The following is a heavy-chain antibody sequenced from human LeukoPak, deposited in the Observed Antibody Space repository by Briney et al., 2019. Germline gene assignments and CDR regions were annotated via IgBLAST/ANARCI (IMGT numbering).Heavy chain of an antibody. J-gene: IGHJ5*02. Sequence: SETLSLTCTVSGGSISGYYWSWIRQPPGKGLEWIAYIYYNGISNYNPSLKSRVIISVDSSKNQFSLKLSSVTAADTAVYYCARGVYSSGWFNWFDPWGQGTLVTVSS. CDR3: ARGVYSSGWFNWFDP. CDR2: IYYNGIS. CDR1: GGSISGYY. D-gene: IGHD6-19*01. V-gene: IGHV4-59*12.